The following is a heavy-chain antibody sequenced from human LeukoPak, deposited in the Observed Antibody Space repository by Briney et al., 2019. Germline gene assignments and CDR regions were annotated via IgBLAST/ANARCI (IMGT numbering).Heavy chain of an antibody. D-gene: IGHD3-10*01. CDR3: ARLGGITMVRGVTYYFDY. Sequence: SVKVSCKASGGTFSSYAISWVRQAPGQGLEWMGRIIPILGIANYAQKFQGRVTITADKSTSTAYMELSSLRFEDTAVYYCARLGGITMVRGVTYYFDYWGQGTLVTVSS. CDR2: IIPILGIA. V-gene: IGHV1-69*04. CDR1: GGTFSSYA. J-gene: IGHJ4*02.